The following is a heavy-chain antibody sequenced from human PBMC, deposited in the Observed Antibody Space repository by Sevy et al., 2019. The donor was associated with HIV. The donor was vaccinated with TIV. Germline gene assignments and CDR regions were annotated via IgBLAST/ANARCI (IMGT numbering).Heavy chain of an antibody. D-gene: IGHD1-1*01. CDR1: GGSISSYF. Sequence: SETLSLTCSVSGGSISSYFWTWVRQSPGKGLEWIGNIYFTGNTDYSPSLKSRLTFSLDTSKSQFSLTLKSVTAADTAIYFCARDSTTRPGVLDYWGQGTLVTVSS. J-gene: IGHJ4*02. CDR2: IYFTGNT. CDR3: ARDSTTRPGVLDY. V-gene: IGHV4-59*01.